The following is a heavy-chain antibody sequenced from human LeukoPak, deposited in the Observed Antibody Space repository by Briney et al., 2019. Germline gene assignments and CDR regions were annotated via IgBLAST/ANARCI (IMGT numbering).Heavy chain of an antibody. V-gene: IGHV4-34*01. J-gene: IGHJ4*02. CDR3: ARELTFGGVIVPLGY. D-gene: IGHD3-16*02. CDR1: GGSFSGYY. CDR2: INHSGST. Sequence: SETLSLTCAVYGGSFSGYYWSWIRQPPGKGLEWIGEINHSGSTNYNPSLKSRVTISVDTSKNQFSLKLSSVTAADTAVYYCARELTFGGVIVPLGYWGQGTLVTVSS.